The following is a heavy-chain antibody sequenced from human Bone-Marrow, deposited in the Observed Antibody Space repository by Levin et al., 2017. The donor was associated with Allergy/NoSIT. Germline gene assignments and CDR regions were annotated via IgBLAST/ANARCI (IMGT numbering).Heavy chain of an antibody. CDR1: GYSFTNYW. CDR3: ARREATGQYYFDY. Sequence: AGGSLRLSCKGSGYSFTNYWIGWVRRMPGKGLEYMGIIYPGDSDTRYSPSFQGQVTISADKSISTAYLQWSSLKASDTAMYYCARREATGQYYFDYWGQGTLVTVSS. J-gene: IGHJ4*02. V-gene: IGHV5-51*01. CDR2: IYPGDSDT. D-gene: IGHD1-26*01.